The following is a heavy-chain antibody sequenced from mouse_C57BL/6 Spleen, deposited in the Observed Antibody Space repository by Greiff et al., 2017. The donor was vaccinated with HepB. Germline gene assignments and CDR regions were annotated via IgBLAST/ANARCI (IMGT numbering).Heavy chain of an antibody. CDR3: ARSAPVGAMDY. J-gene: IGHJ4*01. Sequence: EVQLQQSGPVLVKPGASVKMSCKASGYTFTDYYMNWVKQSHGKSLEWIGVINPYNGGTSYNQKFKGKATLTVDKSSSTAYMELNSLTSEDSAVYYCARSAPVGAMDYWGQGTSVTVSS. CDR1: GYTFTDYY. CDR2: INPYNGGT. V-gene: IGHV1-19*01.